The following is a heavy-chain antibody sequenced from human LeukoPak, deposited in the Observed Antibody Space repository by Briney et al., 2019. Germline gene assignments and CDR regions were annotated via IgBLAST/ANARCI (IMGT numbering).Heavy chain of an antibody. Sequence: GRSLRLSCAASRFTFSTYTMNWVRQAPGQGLELVSSIRSSSSYIYYADSVKGRFSISRDNPKNSLYLQMNTLRAEDTAVYYCARDRTTVTTFDYWGQGTLVTVSS. CDR3: ARDRTTVTTFDY. CDR1: RFTFSTYT. D-gene: IGHD4-17*01. V-gene: IGHV3-21*01. CDR2: IRSSSSYI. J-gene: IGHJ4*02.